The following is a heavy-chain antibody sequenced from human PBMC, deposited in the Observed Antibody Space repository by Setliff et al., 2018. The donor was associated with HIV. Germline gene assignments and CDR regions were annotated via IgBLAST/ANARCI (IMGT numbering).Heavy chain of an antibody. Sequence: SETLSLTCAVSGYSISSGYYWGWIRQPPGKGLQWIGSIYYRGSTYYNPSLKSRVTMSVDTSKNQFSLKLTSVTASDTAVYYCARAAAGNTGPFDHWGQGSPVTVSS. D-gene: IGHD4-17*01. CDR3: ARAAAGNTGPFDH. J-gene: IGHJ4*02. CDR1: GYSISSGYY. CDR2: IYYRGST. V-gene: IGHV4-38-2*01.